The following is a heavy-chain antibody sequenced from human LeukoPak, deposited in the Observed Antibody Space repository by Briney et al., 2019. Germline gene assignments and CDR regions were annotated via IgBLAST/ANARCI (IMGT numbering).Heavy chain of an antibody. CDR2: ISSSSSTI. CDR1: GFTFSSYW. CDR3: ARVGAYYDFWSGLAIDRKFDY. Sequence: GGSLRLSCAGSGFTFSSYWMHWVRQAPGKGLVWVSYISSSSSTIYYADSVKGRFTISRDNAKNSLYLQMNSLRAEDTAVYYCARVGAYYDFWSGLAIDRKFDYWGQGTLVTVSS. D-gene: IGHD3-3*01. J-gene: IGHJ4*02. V-gene: IGHV3-48*01.